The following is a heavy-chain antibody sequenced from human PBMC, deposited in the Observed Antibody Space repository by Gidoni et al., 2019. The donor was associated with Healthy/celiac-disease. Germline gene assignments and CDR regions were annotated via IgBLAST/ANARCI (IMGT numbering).Heavy chain of an antibody. CDR3: ARLMGGGSHLDY. CDR2: ISSSSSTI. Sequence: EVQLVESGGGLVQPGGSLRLSCAAPGFAFSSSSMNWVRQAPGKGLEWVSYISSSSSTIYYADAVKVRCTISRDKAKNSLSLQMNSLRAEDTAVYYCARLMGGGSHLDYWGQGTLVTVSS. V-gene: IGHV3-48*01. CDR1: GFAFSSSS. D-gene: IGHD1-26*01. J-gene: IGHJ4*02.